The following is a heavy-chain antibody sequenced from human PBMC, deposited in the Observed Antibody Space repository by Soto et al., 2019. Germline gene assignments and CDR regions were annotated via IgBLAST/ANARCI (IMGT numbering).Heavy chain of an antibody. CDR2: INQDGSET. CDR3: AIYCASPSCFISLSDH. V-gene: IGHV3-7*01. J-gene: IGHJ4*02. Sequence: WGSLRLSCAASGFTFSAYWMNWFRQAPGKGLEWVANINQDGSETSYMDSVKGRFTISRDNAKSPLYLQMNSLRAEDTAIYYCAIYCASPSCFISLSDHWRPGTLVTVSS. D-gene: IGHD2-2*01. CDR1: GFTFSAYW.